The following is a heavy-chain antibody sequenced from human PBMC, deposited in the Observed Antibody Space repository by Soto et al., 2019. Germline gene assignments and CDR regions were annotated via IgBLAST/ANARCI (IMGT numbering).Heavy chain of an antibody. CDR2: IGAAGDT. V-gene: IGHV3-13*01. Sequence: EVQLVESGGGLVQPGGSLGLSCAASGFTFSTYALHWVRQPTGKGLEWVSGIGAAGDTYYPGSVKGRFTISRENAKNSLYLQMNCLRAGDTAVYYCAAGVVTSVAQFDYWGQGTLVTVSS. D-gene: IGHD4-4*01. J-gene: IGHJ4*02. CDR3: AAGVVTSVAQFDY. CDR1: GFTFSTYA.